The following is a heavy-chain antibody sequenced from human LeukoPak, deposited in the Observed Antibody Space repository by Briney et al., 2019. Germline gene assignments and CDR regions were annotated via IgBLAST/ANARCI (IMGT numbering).Heavy chain of an antibody. D-gene: IGHD2-15*01. Sequence: TLSLTCTVSGGSISSSSYYWSWIRQPAGKGLEWIGRIYTSGSTNYNPSLKSRVTISVDTSKNQFSLKLSSVTAADTAVYYCASSPTTHWVAYGYYFDYWGQGTLVTVSS. CDR2: IYTSGST. CDR3: ASSPTTHWVAYGYYFDY. J-gene: IGHJ4*02. V-gene: IGHV4-61*02. CDR1: GGSISSSSYY.